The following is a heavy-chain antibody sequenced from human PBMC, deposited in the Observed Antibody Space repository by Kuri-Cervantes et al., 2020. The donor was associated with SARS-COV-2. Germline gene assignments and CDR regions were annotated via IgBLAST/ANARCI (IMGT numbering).Heavy chain of an antibody. Sequence: GESLKISCAASGFTFSTYRMHWIRQAPGKGLEYVSAITSDGDNTFYAYSVKVRFTISRDISKNTLYLQLGSLRAEDMAVYYCEREPHFADLDFWGQGTLVTVSS. V-gene: IGHV3-64*01. CDR3: EREPHFADLDF. CDR1: GFTFSTYR. CDR2: ITSDGDNT. J-gene: IGHJ4*02.